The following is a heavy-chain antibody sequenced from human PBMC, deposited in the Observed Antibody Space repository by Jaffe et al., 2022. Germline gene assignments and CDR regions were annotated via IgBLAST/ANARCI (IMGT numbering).Heavy chain of an antibody. J-gene: IGHJ4*02. CDR1: GFTFSSYW. D-gene: IGHD6-19*01. V-gene: IGHV3-7*05. CDR3: ARVPLGAVAHPDY. CDR2: IKQDGSEK. Sequence: EVQLVESGGGLVQPGGSLRLSCAASGFTFSSYWMSWVRQAPGKGLEWVANIKQDGSEKYYVDSVKGRFTISRDNAKNSLYLQMNSLRAEDTAVYYCARVPLGAVAHPDYWGQGTLVTVSS.